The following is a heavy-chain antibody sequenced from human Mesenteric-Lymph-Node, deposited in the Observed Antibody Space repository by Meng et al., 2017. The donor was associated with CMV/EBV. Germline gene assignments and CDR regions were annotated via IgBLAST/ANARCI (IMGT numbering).Heavy chain of an antibody. CDR1: GNTFSSYD. CDR2: MNPNSGDT. V-gene: IGHV1-8*03. CDR3: ARGLGDLLD. J-gene: IGHJ4*02. Sequence: ASVKVSCKASGNTFSSYDINWVRQAAGQGLEWMGWMNPNSGDTGYAQKFQGGITITRDTSISTAYMELSSLRSEDTAVYYCARGLGDLLDWGQGTLVTVSS. D-gene: IGHD2-15*01.